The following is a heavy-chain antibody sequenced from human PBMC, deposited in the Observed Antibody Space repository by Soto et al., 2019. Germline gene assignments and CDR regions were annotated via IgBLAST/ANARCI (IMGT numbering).Heavy chain of an antibody. D-gene: IGHD6-25*01. CDR1: GGSVSSGGFY. J-gene: IGHJ4*02. V-gene: IGHV4-31*03. CDR2: MYNDGRT. Sequence: QVRLQELGPGLVKPSQTLSLTCTVSGGSVSSGGFYWNWIRQHPGKGLEWIGYMYNDGRTEYNPSLKSRVSISVDTLKNQYTLKVMSVTVADTAVYYCTREAGYWGQGILVTVSS. CDR3: TREAGY.